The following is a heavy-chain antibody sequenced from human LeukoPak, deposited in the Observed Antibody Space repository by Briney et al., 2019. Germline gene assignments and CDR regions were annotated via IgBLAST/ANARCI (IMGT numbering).Heavy chain of an antibody. V-gene: IGHV1-69*05. CDR1: GGTFSSYA. Sequence: APVKVSCKASGGTFSSYAISWVRQAPGQGLEWMGGIIPIFGTANYAQKFQGRVTITTDESTSTAYMELSSLRSEDTAVYYCARGSFYGSGSYSKERYYYYYMDVWGKGTTVTVSS. D-gene: IGHD3-10*01. CDR2: IIPIFGTA. J-gene: IGHJ6*03. CDR3: ARGSFYGSGSYSKERYYYYYMDV.